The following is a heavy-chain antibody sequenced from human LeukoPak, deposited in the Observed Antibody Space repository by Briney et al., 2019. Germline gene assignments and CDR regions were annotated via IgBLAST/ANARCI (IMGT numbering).Heavy chain of an antibody. D-gene: IGHD3-22*01. CDR3: ARAGHYYDSNGYPFSYYFDY. Sequence: PGRSLRLSCAASGFTFSSYVIHWVRQAPGKGLEWVAVISYDGSNKYYADSVKGRFTISRDNAKNTLYLQMNSLRAEDTAVFYCARAGHYYDSNGYPFSYYFDYWGQGTLVTVSS. CDR1: GFTFSSYV. CDR2: ISYDGSNK. J-gene: IGHJ4*02. V-gene: IGHV3-30*04.